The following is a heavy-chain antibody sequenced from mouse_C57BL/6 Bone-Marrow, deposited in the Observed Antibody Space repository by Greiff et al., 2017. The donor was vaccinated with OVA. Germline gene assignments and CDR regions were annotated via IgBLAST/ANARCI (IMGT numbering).Heavy chain of an antibody. V-gene: IGHV1-61*01. CDR3: ARRVNWGPFAY. J-gene: IGHJ3*01. CDR2: IYPSDSET. D-gene: IGHD4-1*01. CDR1: GYTFTSYW. Sequence: QVQLQQPGAELVRPGSSVKLSCKASGYTFTSYWMDWVKQRPGQGLEWIGNIYPSDSETRYNQKFKDKATLTVDKSSSTAYMQLSSLTSEDSAVYYCARRVNWGPFAYWGQGTLVTVSA.